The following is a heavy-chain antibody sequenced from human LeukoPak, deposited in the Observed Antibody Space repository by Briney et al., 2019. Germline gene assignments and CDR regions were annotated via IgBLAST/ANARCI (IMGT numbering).Heavy chain of an antibody. V-gene: IGHV3-11*04. D-gene: IGHD3-22*01. CDR1: GFTFSDYY. CDR2: ISGSGGST. Sequence: PGGSLRLSCAASGFTFSDYYMSWIRQAPGKGLEWVSAISGSGGSTYYADSVKGRFTISRDNAKNSLYLQMNSLRAEDTAVYYCARENPLPVVVIINPGDAFDFWGQGTMVTVSS. J-gene: IGHJ3*01. CDR3: ARENPLPVVVIINPGDAFDF.